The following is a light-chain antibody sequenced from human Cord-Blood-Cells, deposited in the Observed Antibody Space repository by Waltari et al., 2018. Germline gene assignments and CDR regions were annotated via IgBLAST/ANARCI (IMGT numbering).Light chain of an antibody. J-gene: IGKJ2*01. V-gene: IGKV1-13*02. CDR2: DAS. CDR3: QQFNSYQYT. Sequence: AIQLTQSPSSLSASVGDRVTITCRASQGISSALAWYQQKPGKAPKLLIYDASSLESGVPSRFRGSGSGTDFTLTISSLQPEDFATYYCQQFNSYQYTFGQGTKLEIK. CDR1: QGISSA.